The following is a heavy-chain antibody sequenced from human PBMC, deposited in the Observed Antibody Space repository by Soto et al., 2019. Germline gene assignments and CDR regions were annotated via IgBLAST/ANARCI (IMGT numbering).Heavy chain of an antibody. J-gene: IGHJ4*02. V-gene: IGHV3-33*01. CDR3: ARDRYSSGWYDLDY. D-gene: IGHD6-19*01. CDR2: IWYDGSNK. CDR1: GFTFSSYG. Sequence: QVQLVESGGGVVQPGRSLRLSCEASGFTFSSYGMHWVRQAPGKGLEWVAVIWYDGSNKYYGDSVKGRFTISRDNSKNTLYLQMNSLRAEDTAVYYCARDRYSSGWYDLDYWGQGTLVTVSS.